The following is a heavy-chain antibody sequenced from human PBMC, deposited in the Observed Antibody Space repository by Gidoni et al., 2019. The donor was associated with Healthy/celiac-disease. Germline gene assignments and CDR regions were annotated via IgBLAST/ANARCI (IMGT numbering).Heavy chain of an antibody. CDR2: IYYSGST. D-gene: IGHD3-3*01. Sequence: QVQLQESVPGLVKPSETLSLTCTVSGGSISSYYWSWIRPPPGKGLEGIGYIYYSGSTNYNPALKSRVTISVDTSKNQFSLKLSAVTAADTAVYYCARAADYDFWSGYYPGFDYWGQGTLVTVSS. V-gene: IGHV4-59*01. CDR1: GGSISSYY. CDR3: ARAADYDFWSGYYPGFDY. J-gene: IGHJ4*02.